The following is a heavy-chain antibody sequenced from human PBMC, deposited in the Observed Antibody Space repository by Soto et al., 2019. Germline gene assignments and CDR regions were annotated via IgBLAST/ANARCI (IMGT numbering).Heavy chain of an antibody. D-gene: IGHD6-13*01. V-gene: IGHV1-46*01. J-gene: IGHJ5*02. CDR1: GCTFTSYY. CDR2: INPSGGST. Sequence: ASVKVSCKASGCTFTSYYMHWVRQAPGQGLEWMGIINPSGGSTSYAQKFQGRVTMTRDTSTSTVYMELSSLRSEDTAVYYCARDVRAAAGTDGWFDPWGQGTLVTVSS. CDR3: ARDVRAAAGTDGWFDP.